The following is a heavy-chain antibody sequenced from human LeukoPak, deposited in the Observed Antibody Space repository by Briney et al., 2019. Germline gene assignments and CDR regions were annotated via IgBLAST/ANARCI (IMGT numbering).Heavy chain of an antibody. CDR2: IGDSGATT. V-gene: IGHV3-23*01. CDR3: AIFHYYGSGAYYLSY. D-gene: IGHD3-10*01. J-gene: IGHJ4*02. CDR1: GFTLSSYA. Sequence: GGSLRLSCAASGFTLSSYAMTWVRQAPGKGLEWVSDIGDSGATTYYADSVKGRFTISRDNSKNTLYLQMSSLRAEDTAVYFCAIFHYYGSGAYYLSYWGQGTLVTVSS.